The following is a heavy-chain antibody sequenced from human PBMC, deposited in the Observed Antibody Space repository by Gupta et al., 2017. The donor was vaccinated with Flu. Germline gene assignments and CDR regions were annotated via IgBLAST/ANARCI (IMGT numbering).Heavy chain of an antibody. D-gene: IGHD1-26*01. Sequence: EVQLLESGGALVQHGRSLRLSCAASGFTFSNYAMIWVRQAPGKGLEWVSSIGGSGDGTSYADSMKGRFTISRDNSKNMWYLQMNSLRADDTAMYYCAKRGGGRQVGFESWGQGTLVTVSS. CDR1: GFTFSNYA. V-gene: IGHV3-23*01. CDR2: IGGSGDGT. CDR3: AKRGGGRQVGFES. J-gene: IGHJ4*02.